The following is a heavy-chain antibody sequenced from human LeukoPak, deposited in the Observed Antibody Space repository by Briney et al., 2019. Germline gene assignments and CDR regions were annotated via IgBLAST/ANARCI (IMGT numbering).Heavy chain of an antibody. CDR3: AREGGDCSSTSCRPPHWFDP. CDR1: GYTFTGYY. J-gene: IGHJ5*02. D-gene: IGHD2-2*01. V-gene: IGHV1-2*02. Sequence: ASVKVSCKASGYTFTGYYMHWVRQAPGQGLEWMEWINPNSGGTNYAQKFQGRVTMTRDTSISTAYMELSRLRSDDTAVYYCAREGGDCSSTSCRPPHWFDPWGQGTLVTVSS. CDR2: INPNSGGT.